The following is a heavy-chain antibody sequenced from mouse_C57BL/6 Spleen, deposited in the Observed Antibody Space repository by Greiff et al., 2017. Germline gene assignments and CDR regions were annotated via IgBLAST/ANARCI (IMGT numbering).Heavy chain of an antibody. V-gene: IGHV1-64*01. CDR3: AREEGGFFDY. CDR2: IHPNSGST. CDR1: GYTFTSYW. J-gene: IGHJ2*01. Sequence: LQQPGAELVKPGASVKLSCKASGYTFTSYWMHWVKQRPGQGLEWIGMIHPNSGSTNYNEKFKSKATLTVDKSSSTAYMQLSSLTSEDSAVYYGAREEGGFFDYWGQGTTLTVSS. D-gene: IGHD1-2*01.